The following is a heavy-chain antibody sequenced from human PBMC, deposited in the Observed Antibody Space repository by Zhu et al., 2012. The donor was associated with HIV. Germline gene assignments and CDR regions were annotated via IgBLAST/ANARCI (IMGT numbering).Heavy chain of an antibody. D-gene: IGHD5-24*01. CDR1: GGSISSYY. V-gene: IGHV4-59*01. J-gene: IGHJ2*01. CDR2: IYYSGST. Sequence: QVQLQESGPGLVKPSETLSLTCTVSGGSISSYYWSWIRQPPGKGLEWIGYIYYSGSTNYNPSLKSRVTISVGTSKNQFSLKLSSVTAADTAVYYCAREPEDGYNYWYFDLVGPWHPGHCLL. CDR3: AREPEDGYNYWYFDL.